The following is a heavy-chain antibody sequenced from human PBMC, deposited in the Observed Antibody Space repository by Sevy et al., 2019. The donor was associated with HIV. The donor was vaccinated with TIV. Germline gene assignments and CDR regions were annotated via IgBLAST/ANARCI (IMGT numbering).Heavy chain of an antibody. J-gene: IGHJ2*01. Sequence: GGSLRLSCAASGFTFSDYYMSWIRQAPGKGLEWVSYISSSGSTIYYADSVKGRFSISRVNAKNSLYLQMNSLRAVDTAVYYCARCSSDRGYYYDSSGYIHYWYFDLWGLGTLVTVSS. CDR2: ISSSGSTI. V-gene: IGHV3-11*01. CDR3: ARCSSDRGYYYDSSGYIHYWYFDL. D-gene: IGHD3-22*01. CDR1: GFTFSDYY.